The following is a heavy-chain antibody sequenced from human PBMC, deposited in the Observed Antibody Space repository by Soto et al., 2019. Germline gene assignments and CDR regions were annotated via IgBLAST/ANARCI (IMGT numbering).Heavy chain of an antibody. V-gene: IGHV3-30*18. D-gene: IGHD3-3*02. J-gene: IGHJ4*02. Sequence: VGSRRLACAASGFIFRSYGMYWIRQAPGKGLEWVAIISYDGSTEYYADSVEGRFTISRDNSKNTLSLQMNTLTTEDTAVYVCAKNFRPLSPDSWFDYWGQGALVTVSS. CDR1: GFIFRSYG. CDR2: ISYDGSTE. CDR3: AKNFRPLSPDSWFDY.